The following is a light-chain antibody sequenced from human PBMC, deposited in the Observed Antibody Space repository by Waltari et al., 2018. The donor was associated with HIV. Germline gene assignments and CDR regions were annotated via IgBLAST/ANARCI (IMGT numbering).Light chain of an antibody. CDR2: DAS. V-gene: IGKV3-11*01. J-gene: IGKJ4*01. CDR1: QRVNTY. CDR3: QQRANWPLT. Sequence: EIVLTQSPGTLSLSPGERATLSCRASQRVNTYLVWYQQKPGQAPRLLIYDASKRATGIPARFSGSGSGTDFTLTINSLEPEDFAVYYCQQRANWPLTFGGGTKVEIK.